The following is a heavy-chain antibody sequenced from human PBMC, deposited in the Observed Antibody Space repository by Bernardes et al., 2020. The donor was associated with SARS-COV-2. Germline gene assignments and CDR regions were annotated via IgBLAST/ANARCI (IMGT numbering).Heavy chain of an antibody. CDR1: GYTFTNNA. CDR3: ARGAYYFDSSGSQNWGMDV. V-gene: IGHV1-18*01. CDR2: VTPYNANT. J-gene: IGHJ6*02. Sequence: ASVKVSCKASGYTFTNNAINWVRQAPGQGLECLGWVTPYNANTHIAQKFQGRVTITADISTSTAYMELRSLTSDDTAAYFCARGAYYFDSSGSQNWGMDVWGQGTTVIVS. D-gene: IGHD3-22*01.